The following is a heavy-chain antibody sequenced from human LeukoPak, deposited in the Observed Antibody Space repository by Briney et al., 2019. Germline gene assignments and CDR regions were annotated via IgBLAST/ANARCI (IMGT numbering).Heavy chain of an antibody. V-gene: IGHV4-4*07. CDR2: IYTSGST. CDR3: ARVSIAAAGGYWFDP. CDR1: GGSISSYY. J-gene: IGHJ5*02. D-gene: IGHD6-13*01. Sequence: PSETLSLTCTVSGGSISSYYWSWIRQPAGKGLEWIGRIYTSGSTNYNPSLKSRVTMSVDTPKNQFSLKLSSVTAADTAVYYCARVSIAAAGGYWFDPWGQGTLVTVSS.